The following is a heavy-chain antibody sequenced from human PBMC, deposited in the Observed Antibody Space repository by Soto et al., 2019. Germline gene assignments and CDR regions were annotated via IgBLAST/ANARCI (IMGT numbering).Heavy chain of an antibody. CDR3: ARPRGQDGMDV. V-gene: IGHV4-39*01. CDR2: IYYSGST. Sequence: QLQLQESGPGLVKPSETLSLTCTVSGGSISSSSYYWGWIRQPPGKGLEWIGSIYYSGSTYYNPSLKSRVTISVDTSKNQFSLKLSSVTAADTAVYYCARPRGQDGMDVWGQGTTVTVSS. CDR1: GGSISSSSYY. J-gene: IGHJ6*02. D-gene: IGHD3-10*01.